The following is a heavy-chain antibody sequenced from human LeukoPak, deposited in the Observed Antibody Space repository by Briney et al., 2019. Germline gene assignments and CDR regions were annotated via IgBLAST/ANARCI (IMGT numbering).Heavy chain of an antibody. J-gene: IGHJ4*02. V-gene: IGHV3-30*04. Sequence: GGSLRLSCAASGFTFSSYAMHWVRQAPGKGLEWVAVISSDGSNKYYADSMKGRFTISRDNSKNTLYLQMNSLRAEDTAVYYCAKESAWFGEYYFDYWGQGTLVTVSS. D-gene: IGHD3-10*01. CDR2: ISSDGSNK. CDR1: GFTFSSYA. CDR3: AKESAWFGEYYFDY.